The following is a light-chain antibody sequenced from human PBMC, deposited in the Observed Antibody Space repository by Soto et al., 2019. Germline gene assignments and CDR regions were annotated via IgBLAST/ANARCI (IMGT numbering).Light chain of an antibody. V-gene: IGLV2-8*01. CDR3: SSDGGSNNYV. CDR2: EVS. Sequence: QSVLTQPPSASGSPGQSVTISCTGTSSDVGGYNYVSWYQQHPGTAPKLMIYEVSKRPSGVPDRFSGSKSGNTASLTVSGLHAEDEDYYYWSSDGGSNNYVFGTGTKLTVL. J-gene: IGLJ1*01. CDR1: SSDVGGYNY.